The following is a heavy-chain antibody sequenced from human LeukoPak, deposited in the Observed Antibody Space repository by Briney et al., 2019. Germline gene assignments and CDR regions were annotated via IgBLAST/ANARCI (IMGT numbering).Heavy chain of an antibody. CDR3: ARGRRVVLRYFDY. CDR1: GGSFSGYY. V-gene: IGHV4-34*01. J-gene: IGHJ4*02. Sequence: PSETLSLTCAVYGGSFSGYYWSWIRQPPGKGLEWIGEINHSGSTNYNPSLKSRVIISVDTSKNQFSLKLSSVTAADTAVYYGARGRRVVLRYFDYWGQGTLVTVSS. D-gene: IGHD3-9*01. CDR2: INHSGST.